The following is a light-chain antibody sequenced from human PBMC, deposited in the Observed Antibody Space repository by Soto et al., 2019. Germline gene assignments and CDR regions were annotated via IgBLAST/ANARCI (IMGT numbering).Light chain of an antibody. V-gene: IGLV2-11*01. CDR3: CSYAGSYTWV. CDR1: SNDVGGYNY. Sequence: QSALTQPRSVSGSPGQSVTISCTGTSNDVGGYNYVSWYQQHPGKAPKLMIYDVSKRPSGVPDRFSGSKSGNTASLTISGLQGEDEADYYCCSYAGSYTWVFGGGTKLTVX. J-gene: IGLJ3*02. CDR2: DVS.